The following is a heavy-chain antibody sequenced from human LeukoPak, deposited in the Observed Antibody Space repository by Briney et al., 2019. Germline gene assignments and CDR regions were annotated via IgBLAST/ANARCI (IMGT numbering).Heavy chain of an antibody. Sequence: SQTLSLTCTVWGDSISSGSDYGRWVRQPGGKGLEWIVRRYTSGSTNYNPGLKSRFTISVDTSKNQFSLKLSSVTAADTAVYYCARALLTKAGSLWSDSPYYYYGMDVWGQGTTVTVSS. CDR1: GDSISSGSDY. J-gene: IGHJ6*02. CDR2: RYTSGST. V-gene: IGHV4-61*02. D-gene: IGHD3-3*01. CDR3: ARALLTKAGSLWSDSPYYYYGMDV.